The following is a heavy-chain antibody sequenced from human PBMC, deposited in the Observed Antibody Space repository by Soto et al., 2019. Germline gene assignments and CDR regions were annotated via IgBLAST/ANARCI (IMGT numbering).Heavy chain of an antibody. V-gene: IGHV3-7*05. Sequence: GGSLRLSCAASGFTFSSDWMSCVRQAPGKGLEWVANIKQDGSEKYYVDSVKGRFTISRDNAKNPLYLQMNSLRAEDTAVYYCARVLGGLWFGELLDHYYYGMDDWGQGTTVTVSS. D-gene: IGHD3-10*01. J-gene: IGHJ6*02. CDR1: GFTFSSDW. CDR3: ARVLGGLWFGELLDHYYYGMDD. CDR2: IKQDGSEK.